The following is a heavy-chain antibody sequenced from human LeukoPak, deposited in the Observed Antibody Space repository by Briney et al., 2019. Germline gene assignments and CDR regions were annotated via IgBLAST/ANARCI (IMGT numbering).Heavy chain of an antibody. J-gene: IGHJ4*02. CDR2: ISSSSSYI. D-gene: IGHD3-10*01. CDR3: ARDRHYGSVSYYYYFDY. V-gene: IGHV3-21*01. Sequence: GGSLRLSCAATGFTFSSYSMNWVRQAPGKGLEWVSSISSSSSYIYYAASVKGRFTISRDNAKNSLYLQMNSLRAEDTAVYYCARDRHYGSVSYYYYFDYWGQGTLVTVSS. CDR1: GFTFSSYS.